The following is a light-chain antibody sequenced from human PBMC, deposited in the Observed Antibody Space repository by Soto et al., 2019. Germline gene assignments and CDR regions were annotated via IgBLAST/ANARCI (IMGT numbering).Light chain of an antibody. CDR2: GAS. Sequence: TQSPATLSVSPGERATLSCGASQTISNYLAWYQQKPGKAPRLLIYGASNRATGIPARLSGSGSGTDFTLTISSLEPEDFAVYYCQQRSNWLTFGGGTKVDIK. CDR1: QTISNY. CDR3: QQRSNWLT. V-gene: IGKV3-11*01. J-gene: IGKJ4*01.